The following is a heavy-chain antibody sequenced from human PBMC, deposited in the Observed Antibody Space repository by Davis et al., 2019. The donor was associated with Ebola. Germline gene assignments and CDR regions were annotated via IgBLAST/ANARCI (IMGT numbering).Heavy chain of an antibody. CDR3: ARATGQDY. V-gene: IGHV3-30*04. D-gene: IGHD4-11*01. CDR2: ISYDGSNK. Sequence: GESLKISCTASGFTFGDYAMHWVRQAPGKGLEWVAVISYDGSNKYYADSVKGRFTISRDNSKNTLYLQMNSLRAEDTAVYYCARATGQDYWGQGTLVTVSS. CDR1: GFTFGDYA. J-gene: IGHJ4*02.